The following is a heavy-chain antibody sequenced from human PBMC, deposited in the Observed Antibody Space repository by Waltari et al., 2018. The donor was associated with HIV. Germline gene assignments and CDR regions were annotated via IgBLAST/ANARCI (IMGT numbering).Heavy chain of an antibody. V-gene: IGHV3-7*03. J-gene: IGHJ4*02. CDR1: GFTFSSSW. CDR2: INQDGSDK. Sequence: EEQLVESGGGLVQPGGSLRLSCAASGFTFSSSWMSWVRQAPGKGLEWVANINQDGSDKYYVDSVKGRFTISRDNAKNSLYLQMNSLRAEDTAVYYCARARLLDCWGQGILVTVSS. CDR3: ARARLLDC. D-gene: IGHD5-12*01.